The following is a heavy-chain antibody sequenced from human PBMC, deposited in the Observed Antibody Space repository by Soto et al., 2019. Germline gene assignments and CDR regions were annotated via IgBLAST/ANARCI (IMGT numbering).Heavy chain of an antibody. J-gene: IGHJ4*02. D-gene: IGHD5-12*01. V-gene: IGHV3-74*01. CDR1: GFTFSSYW. Sequence: GGSLRLSCAASGFTFSSYWMHWVRQAPGKGLVWVSRIKGDGSETNYADSVKGRFTISRDNAKNTLYLQLNSLRAEDTAVYYCLRGNSGYGNFDYWGQGTRVIVSS. CDR2: IKGDGSET. CDR3: LRGNSGYGNFDY.